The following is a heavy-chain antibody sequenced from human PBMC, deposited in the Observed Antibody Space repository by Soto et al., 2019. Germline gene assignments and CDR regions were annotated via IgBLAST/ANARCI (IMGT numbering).Heavy chain of an antibody. J-gene: IGHJ5*02. Sequence: SVKVSCKASGGTFSSYAIIWVRQAPGQGLEWMGGIIPIFGTANYAQKFQGRVTITADESTSTAYMELISLRSEDTAVYYCARRYRRETYNWFDPWGQGTLVTVSS. V-gene: IGHV1-69*13. CDR3: ARRYRRETYNWFDP. D-gene: IGHD3-16*02. CDR1: GGTFSSYA. CDR2: IIPIFGTA.